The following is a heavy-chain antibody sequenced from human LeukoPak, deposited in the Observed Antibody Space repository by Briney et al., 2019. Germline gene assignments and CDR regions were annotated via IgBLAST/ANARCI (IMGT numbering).Heavy chain of an antibody. J-gene: IGHJ4*02. CDR1: GGSISSYY. V-gene: IGHV4-4*07. Sequence: SETLSLTCTVSGGSISSYYWSWIRQPAGKGLEWIGRIYTSGSTNYNPSLKSRVTMSVDTSKNQFSLKLSSVTAADTAVYYCARNLYGSGSYPEFDYWGQGTLVTVSS. CDR3: ARNLYGSGSYPEFDY. CDR2: IYTSGST. D-gene: IGHD3-10*01.